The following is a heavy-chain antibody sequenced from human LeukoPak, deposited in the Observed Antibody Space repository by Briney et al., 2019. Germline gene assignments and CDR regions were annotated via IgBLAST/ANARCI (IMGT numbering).Heavy chain of an antibody. J-gene: IGHJ4*02. Sequence: SETLSLTCAVYGGSFSGYYWSWIRQPPGKGLEWIGEINHSGSTNYNPSLKSRVTISVDTSKNQFSLKLSSVTAADTAVYYCACQWPYCSGGSCYAPTSDYWGQGTLVTVSS. CDR3: ACQWPYCSGGSCYAPTSDY. D-gene: IGHD2-15*01. V-gene: IGHV4-34*01. CDR1: GGSFSGYY. CDR2: INHSGST.